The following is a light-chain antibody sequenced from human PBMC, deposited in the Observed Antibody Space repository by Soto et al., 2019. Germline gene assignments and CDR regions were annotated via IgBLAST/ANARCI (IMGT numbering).Light chain of an antibody. CDR1: SSNIGRNS. V-gene: IGLV1-44*01. Sequence: QSVLTQSPSASGTPGQRVTISCSGSSSNIGRNSVSWYQKHPGTAPKLLIFSDYQRPSGVPERFSGSKSGTSASLAISGLQPGDEADYFCAAWDDSLNALLFGGGTKLIVL. CDR2: SDY. J-gene: IGLJ2*01. CDR3: AAWDDSLNALL.